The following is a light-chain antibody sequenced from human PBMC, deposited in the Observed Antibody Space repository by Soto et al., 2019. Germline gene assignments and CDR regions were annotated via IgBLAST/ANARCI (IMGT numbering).Light chain of an antibody. CDR1: QGISNY. CDR3: QKYNSAPT. CDR2: AAS. V-gene: IGKV1-27*01. J-gene: IGKJ1*01. Sequence: DIQMTQSPSSLSASVGDRVTITCRASQGISNYLAWYQQKPGKVPKLLIYAASTLQSGVLSRFSGSGSGTDFTLTISSLQPEDVATYYCQKYNSAPTFGQGTKVEIK.